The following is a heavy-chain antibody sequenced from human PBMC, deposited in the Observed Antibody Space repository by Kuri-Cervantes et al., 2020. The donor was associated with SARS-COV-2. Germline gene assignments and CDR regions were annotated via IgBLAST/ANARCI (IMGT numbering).Heavy chain of an antibody. V-gene: IGHV4-34*01. CDR2: INYSGST. CDR1: GGSFSGYF. Sequence: GSLRLSCAVYGGSFSGYFWSWIRQSPGKGLEWIGEINYSGSTKYNPSLESRVTMSIDTAKNQVSLRLTSVTAADTAVYYCARGILGDDSIHYGMDVWGQGTSVTVSS. D-gene: IGHD2/OR15-2a*01. CDR3: ARGILGDDSIHYGMDV. J-gene: IGHJ6*02.